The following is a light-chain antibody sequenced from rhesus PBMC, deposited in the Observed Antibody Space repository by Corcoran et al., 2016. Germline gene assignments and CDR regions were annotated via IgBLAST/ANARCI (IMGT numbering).Light chain of an antibody. CDR1: ENVNNY. V-gene: IGKV1-74*01. J-gene: IGKJ1*01. CDR3: QHGYGTPWT. Sequence: DIQMTQSPSSLSASVGDRVTITCRASENVNNYLNWYQQKPGKAPKLMINKASTLQSGVPSSFSGSGSGTDYTFTISSLQPEDVATYYCQHGYGTPWTFGQGTKVEIK. CDR2: KAS.